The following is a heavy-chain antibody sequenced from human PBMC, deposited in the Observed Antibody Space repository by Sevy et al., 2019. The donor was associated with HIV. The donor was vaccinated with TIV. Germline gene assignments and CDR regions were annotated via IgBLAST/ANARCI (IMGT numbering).Heavy chain of an antibody. CDR3: ARGYYRSSSFWFDP. Sequence: SETLSLTCTVSGGSISSYYWSWIRQPPGKGLEWIGYIYYSGSTNYNPSLKSRVTISVDTSKNQFSLKLSSVTAADTALYYCARGYYRSSSFWFDPWGQGALVTVSS. D-gene: IGHD6-6*01. J-gene: IGHJ5*02. CDR1: GGSISSYY. V-gene: IGHV4-59*01. CDR2: IYYSGST.